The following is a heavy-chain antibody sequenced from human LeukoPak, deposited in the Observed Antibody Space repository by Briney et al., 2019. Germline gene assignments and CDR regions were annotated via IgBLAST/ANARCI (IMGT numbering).Heavy chain of an antibody. CDR3: ARDPPQYGSGSYPDY. D-gene: IGHD3-10*01. CDR1: GFTFSSYG. CDR2: IWYDGSNK. V-gene: IGHV3-33*01. Sequence: PGGSLRLSCAASGFTFSSYGMHWVRQAPGKGLEWVAVIWYDGSNKYYADSVKGRFSISRDNSKNTLYLQMNSLRAEDTAVYYCARDPPQYGSGSYPDYWGQGTLVTVSS. J-gene: IGHJ4*02.